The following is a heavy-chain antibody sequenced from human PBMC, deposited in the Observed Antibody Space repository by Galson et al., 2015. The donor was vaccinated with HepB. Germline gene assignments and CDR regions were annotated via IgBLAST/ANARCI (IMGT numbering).Heavy chain of an antibody. J-gene: IGHJ3*02. V-gene: IGHV6-1*01. CDR3: ARVSPMTTVIRDAFDI. CDR1: GDSVSSNSAA. CDR2: TYYRSKWYN. Sequence: CAISGDSVSSNSAAWNWIRQSPSRGLEWLGRTYYRSKWYNDYAVSVKSRITINPDTSKNQFSLQLNSVTPEDTAVYYCARVSPMTTVIRDAFDIWGQGTMVTVSS. D-gene: IGHD4-17*01.